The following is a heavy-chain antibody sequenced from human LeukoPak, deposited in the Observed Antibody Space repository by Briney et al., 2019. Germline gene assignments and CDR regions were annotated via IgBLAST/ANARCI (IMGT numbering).Heavy chain of an antibody. CDR3: ARDRGRLGSDY. CDR1: GFTFSSYA. Sequence: SGGSLRLSCAASGFTFSSYAMHWVRQAPGKGLEWVAVISYDGSNKYYADSVKGRFTISRDNSKNTLYLQMNSLRAEDTAVYYCARDRGRLGSDYWGQGTLVTVSS. CDR2: ISYDGSNK. D-gene: IGHD7-27*01. J-gene: IGHJ4*02. V-gene: IGHV3-30*04.